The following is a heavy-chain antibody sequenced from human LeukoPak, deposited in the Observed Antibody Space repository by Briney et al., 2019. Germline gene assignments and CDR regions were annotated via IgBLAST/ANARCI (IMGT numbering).Heavy chain of an antibody. V-gene: IGHV1-46*01. Sequence: ASVKVSCKASGYTFTSYYMHWVRQAPGQGLEWMGIINPSGGSTSYAQKFQGRVTMTRDTSTSTVYIELSSLRSEDTAVYYCARGTYYYDSSGMAIDYWGQGTLVTVSS. D-gene: IGHD3-22*01. CDR3: ARGTYYYDSSGMAIDY. CDR1: GYTFTSYY. CDR2: INPSGGST. J-gene: IGHJ4*02.